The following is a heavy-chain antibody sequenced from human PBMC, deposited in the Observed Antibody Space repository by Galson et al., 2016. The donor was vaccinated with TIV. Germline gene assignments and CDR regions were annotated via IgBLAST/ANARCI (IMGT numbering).Heavy chain of an antibody. CDR1: GFTFSTYA. CDR2: ISDDGYNK. V-gene: IGHV3-30*14. D-gene: IGHD2/OR15-2a*01. J-gene: IGHJ4*02. Sequence: LRLSCAASGFTFSTYAMHWVRQAPGKGLEWVAFISDDGYNKEYADSVKGRFTISRDKSKSTLYLQMNSLRVEDTAVYSCARVFNSYFFDYWGQGTLVIVSS. CDR3: ARVFNSYFFDY.